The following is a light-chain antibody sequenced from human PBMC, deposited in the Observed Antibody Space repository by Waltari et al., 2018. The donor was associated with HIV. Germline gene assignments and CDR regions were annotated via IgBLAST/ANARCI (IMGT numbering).Light chain of an antibody. CDR1: QSVSSNY. CDR2: GAT. J-gene: IGKJ5*01. CDR3: QQYGRSSIT. Sequence: EIVLTQSPGTLSLSPGVRATLSCRASQSVSSNYFAWYQQKPGQAPRVLIYGATSRATGVPDRFRGSGSGTDFTLSIRRLEPEDFAVYYCQQYGRSSITFGQGTRLESK. V-gene: IGKV3-20*01.